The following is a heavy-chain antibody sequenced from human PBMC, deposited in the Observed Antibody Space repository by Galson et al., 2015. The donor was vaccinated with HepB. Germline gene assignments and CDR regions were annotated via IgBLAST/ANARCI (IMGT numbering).Heavy chain of an antibody. J-gene: IGHJ6*02. V-gene: IGHV3-23*01. CDR2: ISGSGGST. CDR3: APLWFGELPPGMDV. Sequence: LRLSCAASGFTFSSYAMSWVRQAPGKGLEWVSAISGSGGSTYYADSVKGRFTISRDNSKNTLYLQMNSLRAEDTAVYYCAPLWFGELPPGMDVWGQGTTVTVSS. CDR1: GFTFSSYA. D-gene: IGHD3-10*01.